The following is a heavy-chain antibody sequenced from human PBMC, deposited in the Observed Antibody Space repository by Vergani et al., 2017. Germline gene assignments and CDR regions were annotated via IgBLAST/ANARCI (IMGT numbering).Heavy chain of an antibody. CDR3: ARSVILCSSTSCSNGAFVI. V-gene: IGHV3-23*01. CDR1: GFTFNSYG. CDR2: ISGSGVST. Sequence: EVQVLESGGGLVQPGGSLRLSCAASGFTFNSYGMSWVRQAPGKGLEWVSAISGSGVSTYYAHSVKGRFPLSRDNSKNTLYLQMNSLRADDTSVYYCARSVILCSSTSCSNGAFVIWGRGTMVSVSS. J-gene: IGHJ3*02. D-gene: IGHD2-2*01.